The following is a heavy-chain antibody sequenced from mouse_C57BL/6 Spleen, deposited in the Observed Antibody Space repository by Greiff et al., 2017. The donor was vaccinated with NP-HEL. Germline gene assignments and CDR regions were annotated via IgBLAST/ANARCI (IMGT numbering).Heavy chain of an antibody. CDR1: GYTFTNYW. J-gene: IGHJ4*01. CDR2: IYPGGGYT. CDR3: ARGEDYYGSTAMDY. V-gene: IGHV1-63*01. Sequence: VQLQQSGAELVRPGTSVKMSCKASGYTFTNYWIGWAKQRPGHGLEWIGDIYPGGGYTNYNEKFKGKATLTADKSSSTAYMQFSSLTSEDSAIYYCARGEDYYGSTAMDYWGQGTSVTVSS. D-gene: IGHD1-1*01.